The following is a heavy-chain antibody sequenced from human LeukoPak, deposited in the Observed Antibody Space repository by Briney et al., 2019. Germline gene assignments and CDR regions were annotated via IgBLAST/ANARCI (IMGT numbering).Heavy chain of an antibody. J-gene: IGHJ4*02. D-gene: IGHD5-12*01. CDR1: GGSFSGYY. V-gene: IGHV4-34*01. CDR2: INHSGST. Sequence: TSETLSLTCAVYGGSFSGYYWSWIRQPPGKGLEWIGEINHSGSTNCNPSLKSRVTISVDTSKNQFSLKLSSVTAADTAVYYCARAYGGYDPGDYWGQGTLVTVSS. CDR3: ARAYGGYDPGDY.